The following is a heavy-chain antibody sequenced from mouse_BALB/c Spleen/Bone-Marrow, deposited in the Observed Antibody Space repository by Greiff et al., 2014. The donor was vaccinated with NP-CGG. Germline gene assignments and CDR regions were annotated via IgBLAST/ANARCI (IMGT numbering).Heavy chain of an antibody. J-gene: IGHJ3*01. V-gene: IGHV1-7*01. CDR1: GYTFTNYW. CDR2: INPSTGYT. CDR3: TRRAYGGSYGFAY. Sequence: VQLQQSGAELAKPGASVKMSCKASGYTFTNYWMHWVKQRPGQGLEWIGYINPSTGYTEYNQKFKDKATLTADESSSTAYMQLSSLTSEDSSVFYCTRRAYGGSYGFAYWGQGTLVTVSA. D-gene: IGHD1-1*01.